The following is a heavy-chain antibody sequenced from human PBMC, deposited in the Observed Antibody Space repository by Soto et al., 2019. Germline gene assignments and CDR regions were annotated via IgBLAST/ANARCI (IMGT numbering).Heavy chain of an antibody. V-gene: IGHV3-23*01. J-gene: IGHJ5*02. CDR2: IRGTGLNT. Sequence: VGSLRLSCVGSGFVFKNFAINWVRQPPGKGLEWVSVIRGTGLNTYYAASVKGRFNISRDNSKNTVYLQMDSLKVEDTAVYYCAKRASPANIDNWFDPWGPGTQVTVSS. CDR3: AKRASPANIDNWFDP. CDR1: GFVFKNFA.